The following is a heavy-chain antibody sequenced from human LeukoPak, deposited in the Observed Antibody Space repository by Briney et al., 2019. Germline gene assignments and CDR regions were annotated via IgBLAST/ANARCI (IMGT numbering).Heavy chain of an antibody. V-gene: IGHV4-39*01. Sequence: SETLSLTCTVSGGSISSSSYYWGWIRQPPGKGLEWIGRIYYSGSTYYNPSLKSRVTISVDTSTNQFSLKLSSVTAADTAADYCARVYGSGSYYNGYYYYYMDVWGKGTTVTISS. D-gene: IGHD3-10*01. CDR2: IYYSGST. J-gene: IGHJ6*03. CDR1: GGSISSSSYY. CDR3: ARVYGSGSYYNGYYYYYMDV.